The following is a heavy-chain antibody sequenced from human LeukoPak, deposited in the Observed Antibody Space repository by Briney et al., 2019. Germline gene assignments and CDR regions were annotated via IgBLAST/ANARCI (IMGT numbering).Heavy chain of an antibody. CDR2: ISSSSSYI. CDR3: ARGHCSSTSCYGWFAP. Sequence: PGGSLRLSCAASGFTFSIYSMNWVRQAPGKGLEWVASISSSSSYIYYAASVKGRFTISRDNPKNSLYLQMNSLRAEHTAVYYCARGHCSSTSCYGWFAPWGQGTLVTVPS. D-gene: IGHD2-2*01. CDR1: GFTFSIYS. V-gene: IGHV3-21*01. J-gene: IGHJ5*02.